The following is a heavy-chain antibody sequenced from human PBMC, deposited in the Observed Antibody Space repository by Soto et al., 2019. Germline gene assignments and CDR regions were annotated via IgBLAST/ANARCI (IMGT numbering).Heavy chain of an antibody. CDR2: IIGSGDTT. CDR1: GFTFSNYA. Sequence: GGSLRLSCAASGFTFSNYAMSWFRQAPGKGLEWVSAIIGSGDTTYYADSVKGRFTISRDNSKNTLYLHVNSLRAEDTAIYYCAKDRLSGLGAYFDYWGQGALVTVSS. V-gene: IGHV3-23*01. J-gene: IGHJ4*02. CDR3: AKDRLSGLGAYFDY. D-gene: IGHD3-16*01.